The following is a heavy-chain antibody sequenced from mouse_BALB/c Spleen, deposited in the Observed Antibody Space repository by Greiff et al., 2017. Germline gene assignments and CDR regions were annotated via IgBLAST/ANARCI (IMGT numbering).Heavy chain of an antibody. CDR3: ARGDFDY. V-gene: IGHV1S81*02. CDR1: GYTFTSYW. Sequence: QVQLKQPGAELVKPGASVELSCKASGYTFTSYWMHWVKQRPGQGLEWIGEINPSNGRTNYNEKFKSKATLTVDKSSSTAYMQLSSLTSEDSAVYYCARGDFDYWGQGTTLTVSA. CDR2: INPSNGRT. J-gene: IGHJ2*01.